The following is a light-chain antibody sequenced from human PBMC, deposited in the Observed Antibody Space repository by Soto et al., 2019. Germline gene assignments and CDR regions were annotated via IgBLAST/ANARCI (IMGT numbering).Light chain of an antibody. CDR2: EVN. Sequence: QSALTQPPSVSGSPGQSVTISCTGTSSYVGFFNYVSWYQHHPGKVPKFLIYEVNKRPSGVPDRFSGSKSGNTASLTVSGLQPEDEAEYFCSSFVDGTSYVFGTGTKVTVL. CDR1: SSYVGFFNY. CDR3: SSFVDGTSYV. J-gene: IGLJ1*01. V-gene: IGLV2-8*01.